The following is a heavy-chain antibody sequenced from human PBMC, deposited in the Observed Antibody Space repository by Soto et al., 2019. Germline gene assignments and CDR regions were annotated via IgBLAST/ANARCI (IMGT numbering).Heavy chain of an antibody. J-gene: IGHJ4*02. V-gene: IGHV1-69*13. Sequence: ASVKVSCKASGGTFSSYAISWVRQAPGQGLEWMGGIIPIFGTANYAQKLKGRVTITADESTSTAYKEMSSLRSEDTAVYYCARVQRGGLRYFDWYLPKGFDYWGQGTLVTVSS. CDR2: IIPIFGTA. CDR1: GGTFSSYA. D-gene: IGHD3-9*01. CDR3: ARVQRGGLRYFDWYLPKGFDY.